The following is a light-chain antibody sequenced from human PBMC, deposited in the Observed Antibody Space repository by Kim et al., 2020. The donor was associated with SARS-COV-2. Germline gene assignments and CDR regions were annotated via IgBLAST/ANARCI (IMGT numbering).Light chain of an antibody. CDR1: SRGIDGDY. CDR3: QSYNRDNVL. CDR2: EDD. V-gene: IGLV6-57*03. J-gene: IGLJ2*01. Sequence: GKTVTIACTRSSRGIDGDYVQWYQQRPGGVPTAVIYEDDQRPSGVSARFSCAIDNSTNSASLTISVLRTEDEADYYCQSYNRDNVLFGGGTQLTVL.